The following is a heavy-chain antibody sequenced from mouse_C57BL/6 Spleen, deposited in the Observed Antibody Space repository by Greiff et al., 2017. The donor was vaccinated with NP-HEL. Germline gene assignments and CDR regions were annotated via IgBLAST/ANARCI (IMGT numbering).Heavy chain of an antibody. J-gene: IGHJ2*01. CDR2: INPSTGGT. Sequence: VHVKQSGPELVKPGASVKISCKASGYSFTGYYMNWVKQSPEKSLEWIGEINPSTGGTTYNQKFKAQATLTVDKSSSTAYMQLKSLTSEDSAVYYCARYYYGYEDYWGQGTTLTVSS. V-gene: IGHV1-42*01. CDR1: GYSFTGYY. CDR3: ARYYYGYEDY. D-gene: IGHD2-2*01.